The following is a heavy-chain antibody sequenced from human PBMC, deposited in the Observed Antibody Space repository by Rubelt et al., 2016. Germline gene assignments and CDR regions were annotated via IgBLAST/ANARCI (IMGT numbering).Heavy chain of an antibody. CDR3: ARVGLSGEYQLLYSLWEYYYFDY. CDR1: GGSISSGGYY. J-gene: IGHJ4*02. CDR2: IYYSGST. Sequence: GLVKPSQTLSLTCTVSGGSISSGGYYWSWIRQHPGKGLEWIGYIYYSGSTYYNPSLKSRVTISVDTSKNQFSLKLSSVTAADTAVYYCARVGLSGEYQLLYSLWEYYYFDYWGQGTLVTVSS. V-gene: IGHV4-31*03. D-gene: IGHD2-2*02.